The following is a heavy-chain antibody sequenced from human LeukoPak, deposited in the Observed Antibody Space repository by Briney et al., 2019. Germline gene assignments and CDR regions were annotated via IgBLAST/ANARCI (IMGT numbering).Heavy chain of an antibody. J-gene: IGHJ4*02. V-gene: IGHV3-74*01. CDR2: INSDGSST. CDR1: GFTFSSYW. Sequence: GGSLRLSCAASGFTFSSYWMHWVRQAPGKGLVWVSRINSDGSSTSYADSVKGRFTISRDNAKNTLYLQMNSLRAEDTAVYYCARAEYDSSGYYYSYFDYWGQGTLVTVSS. D-gene: IGHD3-22*01. CDR3: ARAEYDSSGYYYSYFDY.